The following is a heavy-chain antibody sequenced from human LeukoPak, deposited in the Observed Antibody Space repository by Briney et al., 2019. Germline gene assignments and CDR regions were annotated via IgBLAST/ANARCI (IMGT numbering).Heavy chain of an antibody. Sequence: GASVKVSCKASGYTFTSYGISWLRQAPGQGLERMGWISAYNGNTNYAQKLQGRVTMTTDTSTSTAYMELRSLRSDDTAVYYCARGIVGASASWFDPWGQGTLVTVSS. D-gene: IGHD1-26*01. J-gene: IGHJ5*02. V-gene: IGHV1-18*01. CDR2: ISAYNGNT. CDR3: ARGIVGASASWFDP. CDR1: GYTFTSYG.